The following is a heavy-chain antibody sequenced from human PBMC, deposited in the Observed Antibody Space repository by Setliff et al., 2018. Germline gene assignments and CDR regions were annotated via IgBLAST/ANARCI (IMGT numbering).Heavy chain of an antibody. CDR3: ARAELLWFGGFDP. CDR2: MNPNSGNT. V-gene: IGHV1-8*02. J-gene: IGHJ5*02. D-gene: IGHD3-10*01. CDR1: GYTFTSYD. Sequence: ASVKVSCKASGYTFTSYDINWVRQATGQGLEWRGWMNPNSGNTGYAQKFQGRVTMTRNTFISTAYMELSSLSSEDTAVYYCARAELLWFGGFDPWGQGTLVTVSS.